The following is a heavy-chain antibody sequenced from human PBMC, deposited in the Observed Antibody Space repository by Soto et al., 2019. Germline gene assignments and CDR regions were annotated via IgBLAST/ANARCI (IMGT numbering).Heavy chain of an antibody. Sequence: GSLRLSCAAAGFTFSSYSLTWVRQAPGKGLEWVSVISGSGASTYYADSVKGRFTISRDNSKNTLYLQMSGLRAEDTAVYYCAKKRNSGSYPFDYWGQGT. J-gene: IGHJ4*02. CDR3: AKKRNSGSYPFDY. D-gene: IGHD6-19*01. CDR2: ISGSGAST. CDR1: GFTFSSYS. V-gene: IGHV3-23*01.